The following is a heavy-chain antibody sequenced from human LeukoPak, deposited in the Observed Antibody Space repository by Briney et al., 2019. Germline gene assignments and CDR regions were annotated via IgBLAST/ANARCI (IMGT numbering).Heavy chain of an antibody. V-gene: IGHV3-7*01. CDR2: IKEDGSDI. CDR3: ARHLSGVTGYTYGRGIDY. J-gene: IGHJ4*02. CDR1: GFTFSGYR. Sequence: PGGSLRLSCAASGFTFSGYRMSWVRQAPGKGLEWVANIKEDGSDIYYVDSVKGRFTISRDNAKKSLYLQMNSLRAEDTAVYYCARHLSGVTGYTYGRGIDYWGQGTLVTVSS. D-gene: IGHD5-18*01.